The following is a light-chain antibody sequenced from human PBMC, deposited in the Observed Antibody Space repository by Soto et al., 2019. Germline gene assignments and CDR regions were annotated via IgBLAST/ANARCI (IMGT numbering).Light chain of an antibody. V-gene: IGLV2-14*01. CDR1: RSDVGGYNY. J-gene: IGLJ1*01. CDR2: DVS. Sequence: QSVLTQPASVSGSPGQSITISCTGTRSDVGGYNYVSWYQQHPGKAPKLMIYDVSNRPSGVSNRFSGSKSGNTASLTISGLQADDEAEYYCSSYTSSSDLDVFGTGTKVTVL. CDR3: SSYTSSSDLDV.